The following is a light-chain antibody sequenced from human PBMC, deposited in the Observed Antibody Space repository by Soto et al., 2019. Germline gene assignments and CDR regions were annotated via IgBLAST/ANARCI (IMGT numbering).Light chain of an antibody. CDR2: AAS. V-gene: IGKV1-39*01. CDR1: QSISNY. J-gene: IGKJ4*01. Sequence: DIQMTQSPSSLSASVGDTVIITCRASQSISNYLSWYQHTLGKAPKLLIYAASSLQSGVPSRFSGSGSGTDFTLTISSLHPEDFATYYCQQRSSTPLTFGGGTKVELK. CDR3: QQRSSTPLT.